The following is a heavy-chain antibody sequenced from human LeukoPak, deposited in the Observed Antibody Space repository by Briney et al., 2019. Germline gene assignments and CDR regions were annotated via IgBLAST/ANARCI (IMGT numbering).Heavy chain of an antibody. CDR1: GGSMSSYY. CDR3: ARRGSGGRGFDY. CDR2: IYDSGST. Sequence: SETLSLTCTVSGGSMSSYYWSWIRQPPGKGLEWIGYIYDSGSTNYNPSLKSRVTISVDTSKNQFSLQLSSVTAADTAVYYCARRGSGGRGFDYWGQGTLVTVSS. D-gene: IGHD3-10*01. J-gene: IGHJ4*02. V-gene: IGHV4-59*08.